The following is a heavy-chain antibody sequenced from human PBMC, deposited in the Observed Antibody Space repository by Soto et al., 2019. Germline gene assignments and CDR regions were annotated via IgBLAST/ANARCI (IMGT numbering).Heavy chain of an antibody. CDR3: ARGASGSYGNWFDP. Sequence: QVQLVQSGAEVKKPGSSVKVSCKASGGTFSSYTISWVRQAPGQGLEWMGRIIPILGIANYAQKFQGRVTITADKYTSTAYMELSSLRSEDTAVYYCARGASGSYGNWFDPWGQGTLVTVSS. CDR2: IIPILGIA. J-gene: IGHJ5*02. CDR1: GGTFSSYT. V-gene: IGHV1-69*02. D-gene: IGHD1-26*01.